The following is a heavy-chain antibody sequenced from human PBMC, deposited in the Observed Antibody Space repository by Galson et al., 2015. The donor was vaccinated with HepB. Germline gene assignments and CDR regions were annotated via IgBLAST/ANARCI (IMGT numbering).Heavy chain of an antibody. CDR1: GYTFSSFG. V-gene: IGHV3-23*01. J-gene: IGHJ4*02. D-gene: IGHD1-14*01. CDR2: ISMSGGST. CDR3: VKGSTNPEH. Sequence: SLRLSCAASGYTFSSFGMTWVRQAPGKGLECVAAISMSGGSTDYADSVKGRFTISRNNSKNRMQLQMNSLTVDDTGVYYCVKGSTNPEHRGQGTVVTVSS.